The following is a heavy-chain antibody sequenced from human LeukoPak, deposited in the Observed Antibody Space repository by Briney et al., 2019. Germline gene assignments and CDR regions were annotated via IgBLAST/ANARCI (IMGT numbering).Heavy chain of an antibody. D-gene: IGHD1-26*01. CDR2: VDPEDGET. J-gene: IGHJ4*02. V-gene: IGHV1-69-2*01. Sequence: ASVKVSCKVSGYTFTDYYMHWVQQAPAKGLEWMGLVDPEDGETIYAEKFQGRVTITADTSTDTAYMELSSLRSEDTAVYYCATSGSYYRLDYWGQGTLVTVSS. CDR1: GYTFTDYY. CDR3: ATSGSYYRLDY.